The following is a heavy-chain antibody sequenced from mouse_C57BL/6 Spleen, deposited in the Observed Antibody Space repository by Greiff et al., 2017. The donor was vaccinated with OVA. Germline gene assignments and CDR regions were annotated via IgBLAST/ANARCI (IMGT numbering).Heavy chain of an antibody. Sequence: VQLQQSGAELVRPGTSVKVSCKASGYAFTNYLIEWVKQRPGQGLEWIGVINPGSGGTNYNEKFKGKATLTADKSSSTAYMQLSSLTSEDSAVYFCARSYDDGYSWFAYWGQGTLVTVSA. CDR2: INPGSGGT. CDR3: ARSYDDGYSWFAY. CDR1: GYAFTNYL. J-gene: IGHJ3*01. V-gene: IGHV1-54*01. D-gene: IGHD2-3*01.